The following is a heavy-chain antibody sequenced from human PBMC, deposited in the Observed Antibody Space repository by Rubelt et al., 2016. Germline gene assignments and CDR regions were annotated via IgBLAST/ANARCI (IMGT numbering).Heavy chain of an antibody. D-gene: IGHD4-17*01. CDR1: GYTFTSYY. CDR3: VGTTGAGYFDY. V-gene: IGHV1-46*01. Sequence: QVQLVQSGAEVKKPGASVKVSCKASGYTFTSYYMHWVRQAPGQGLEWMGIINPSGGSTSYAQKFQGIVTMTRDTSTSTVYMELSSLRSEDTAVYYCVGTTGAGYFDYWGQGTLVTVSS. CDR2: INPSGGST. J-gene: IGHJ4*02.